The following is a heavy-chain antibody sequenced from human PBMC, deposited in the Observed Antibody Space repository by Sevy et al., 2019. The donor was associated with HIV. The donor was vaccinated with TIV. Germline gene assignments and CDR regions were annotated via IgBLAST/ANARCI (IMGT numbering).Heavy chain of an antibody. V-gene: IGHV3-30*02. D-gene: IGHD3-10*01. CDR1: GFTFSSYG. CDR3: AKDGPFGTSYYYGMDV. CDR2: IRYDGSNK. J-gene: IGHJ6*02. Sequence: GGSLRLSCAASGFTFSSYGMHWVRQAPGKGLEWVAFIRYDGSNKYYADSVKGRFTISRDNSKNTLYLQMNSLRAEDTAMYYCAKDGPFGTSYYYGMDVWGQGTTVTVSS.